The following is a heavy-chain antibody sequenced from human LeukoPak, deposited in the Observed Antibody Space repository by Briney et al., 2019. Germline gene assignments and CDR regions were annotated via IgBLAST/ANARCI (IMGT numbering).Heavy chain of an antibody. Sequence: GGSLRLSCAASGFTFSSYAMSWVRQAPGKGLEWVSAISGSGGSTYYADSVKGRFTISRDNSKNTLYLQMNSLRAEDTAVYYCASLRPTYYYDSSGSYAAFDIWGQGTMVTVSS. D-gene: IGHD3-22*01. V-gene: IGHV3-23*01. CDR1: GFTFSSYA. J-gene: IGHJ3*02. CDR3: ASLRPTYYYDSSGSYAAFDI. CDR2: ISGSGGST.